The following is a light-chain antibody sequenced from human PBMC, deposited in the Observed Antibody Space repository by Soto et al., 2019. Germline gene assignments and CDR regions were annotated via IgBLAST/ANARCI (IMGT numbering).Light chain of an antibody. CDR2: GAS. V-gene: IGKV3-15*01. CDR3: QFYSVLLLT. CDR1: QSVSTD. Sequence: EIVMTQSPATLSVSPGERATLSCRASQSVSTDLACFQQKPGQSPRLLVFGASARAIRTRVRVSGSGSGSDFTISSWDLQSVAVECCHGQFYSVLLLTFGRGTRLDI. J-gene: IGKJ5*01.